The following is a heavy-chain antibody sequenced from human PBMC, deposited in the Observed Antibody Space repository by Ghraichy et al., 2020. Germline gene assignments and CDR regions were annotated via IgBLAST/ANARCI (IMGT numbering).Heavy chain of an antibody. J-gene: IGHJ6*02. CDR1: GGSFSGYY. Sequence: SETLSLTCAVYGGSFSGYYWSWIRQPPGKGLEWIGEINHSGSTNYNPSLKSRVTISVDTSTNQFSLKLSSVTAADTAVYYCARGATVRGGGYYYGMDVWGQGTTVTVSS. CDR3: ARGATVRGGGYYYGMDV. D-gene: IGHD1-1*01. V-gene: IGHV4-34*01. CDR2: INHSGST.